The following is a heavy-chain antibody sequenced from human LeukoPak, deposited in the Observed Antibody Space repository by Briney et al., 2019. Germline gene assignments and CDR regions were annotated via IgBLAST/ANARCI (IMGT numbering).Heavy chain of an antibody. V-gene: IGHV3-21*01. J-gene: IGHJ4*02. CDR3: ARNPPGRHGYSPFDF. Sequence: GGSLRLSCAASGISVSSNYMNWVRQAPGKGLEWVASISSSTTYIYYADSLKGRFTISRDDAKNSLYLQMNSLRAEDTALYYCARNPPGRHGYSPFDFWGQGTLVTVST. D-gene: IGHD5-24*01. CDR1: GISVSSNY. CDR2: ISSSTTYI.